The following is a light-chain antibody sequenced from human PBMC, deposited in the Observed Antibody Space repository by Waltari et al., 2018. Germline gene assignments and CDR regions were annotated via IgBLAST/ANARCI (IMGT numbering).Light chain of an antibody. J-gene: IGLJ2*01. CDR3: CSYAGTSSLT. CDR1: SSDVGGYHY. V-gene: IGLV2-11*01. CDR2: DVN. Sequence: QSALTQPRSVSGSPGQSVSISCTGTSSDVGGYHYVSWYRQHPGKAPTMIIFDVNKRPSGVPDRFSGSKSGNTASLTISGLQAEDEADYYCCSYAGTSSLTFGGGTQLTVL.